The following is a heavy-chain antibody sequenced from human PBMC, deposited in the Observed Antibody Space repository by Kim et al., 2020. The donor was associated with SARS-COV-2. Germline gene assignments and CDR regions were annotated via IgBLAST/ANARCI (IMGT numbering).Heavy chain of an antibody. CDR2: IYYSGST. Sequence: SETLSLTCTASGGSISSSSYYWGWIRQPPGKGLEWIGSIYYSGSTYYNPSLKSRVTISVDTSKNQFSLKLSSVTAADTAVYYCARGVIAAAEGIDYWGQGTLVTVSS. J-gene: IGHJ4*02. CDR3: ARGVIAAAEGIDY. V-gene: IGHV4-39*01. CDR1: GGSISSSSYY. D-gene: IGHD6-13*01.